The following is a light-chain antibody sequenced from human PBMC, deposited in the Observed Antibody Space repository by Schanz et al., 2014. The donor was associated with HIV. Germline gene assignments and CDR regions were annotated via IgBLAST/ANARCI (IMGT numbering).Light chain of an antibody. CDR2: DVS. CDR1: SGDVGSYNY. V-gene: IGLV2-14*03. Sequence: QSVLTQPASVSGSPGQSISISCTGTSGDVGSYNYVSWYQQHPGKAPKLMIYDVSNRPSGVSSRFSGSKSGNTASLTISGLQAEDEADYYCISYTSDTVLFGGGTKVTVL. J-gene: IGLJ2*01. CDR3: ISYTSDTVL.